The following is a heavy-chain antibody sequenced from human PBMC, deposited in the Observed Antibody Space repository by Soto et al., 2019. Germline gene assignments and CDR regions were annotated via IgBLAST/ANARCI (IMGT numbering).Heavy chain of an antibody. CDR2: IYSSGST. CDR1: GGSVSSGNYY. CDR3: ARSYDSSGYYYYAMDV. Sequence: QVQLQESGPGLVKPSETLSLTCIVSGGSVSSGNYYWNWIRQPPGKGLEWIGYIYSSGSTKYSPSLRSRVTRSVDTFKNQFSLNLRSVTAADTAVYYCARSYDSSGYYYYAMDVWGQGTTVTVSS. V-gene: IGHV4-61*01. J-gene: IGHJ6*02. D-gene: IGHD3-22*01.